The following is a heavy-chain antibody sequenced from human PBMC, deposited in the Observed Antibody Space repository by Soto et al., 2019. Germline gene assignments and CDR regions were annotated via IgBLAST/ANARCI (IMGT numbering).Heavy chain of an antibody. CDR1: GGTFSSYA. D-gene: IGHD1-26*01. CDR2: IIPIFGTA. Sequence: QVQLVQSGAEVKKPGSSVKVSCKASGGTFSSYAISWVRQAPGPGLEWMGGIIPIFGTANYAQKFQGRVTISADESTSTVYMELSSLRSEDTAVYYCASVGAVSDAFDILGQGTMVTVSS. CDR3: ASVGAVSDAFDI. V-gene: IGHV1-69*01. J-gene: IGHJ3*02.